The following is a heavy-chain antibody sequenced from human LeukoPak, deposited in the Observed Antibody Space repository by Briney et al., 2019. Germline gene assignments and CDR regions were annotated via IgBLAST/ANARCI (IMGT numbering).Heavy chain of an antibody. V-gene: IGHV3-23*01. CDR1: GFTFSSYA. D-gene: IGHD3-10*01. Sequence: GGSLRLSXAASGFTFSSYAMSWVRQAPGKGLEWASAISGSGGSTYYADSVKGRFTISRDNSKNTLYLQMNSLRAEDTAVYYCAKDPMVRGVIITTFDYWGQGTLVTVSS. J-gene: IGHJ4*02. CDR3: AKDPMVRGVIITTFDY. CDR2: ISGSGGST.